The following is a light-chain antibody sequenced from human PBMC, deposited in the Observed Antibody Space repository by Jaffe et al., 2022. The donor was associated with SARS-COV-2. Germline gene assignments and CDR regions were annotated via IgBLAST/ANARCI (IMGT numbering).Light chain of an antibody. V-gene: IGKV2-28*01. J-gene: IGKJ1*01. CDR3: MQALQTPPSWT. Sequence: DIMMTQSPLSLPVTPGEPASISCRSSQSLLHSNGINYLDWYLQKPGQSPQLLIYLGSNRASGVPDRFSGSGSGTDFTLKISRVEAEDVGVYYCMQALQTPPSWTFGQGTKVEIK. CDR2: LGS. CDR1: QSLLHSNGINY.